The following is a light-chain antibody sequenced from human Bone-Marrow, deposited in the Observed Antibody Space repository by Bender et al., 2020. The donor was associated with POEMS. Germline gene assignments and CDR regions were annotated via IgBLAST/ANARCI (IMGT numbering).Light chain of an antibody. CDR3: CSYAGRDTLL. CDR2: DVG. CDR1: NSEVGDFNY. J-gene: IGLJ2*01. Sequence: QSALTQPRSVSGSPGQSVTISCTANNSEVGDFNYVSWYQQHPGRAPKVVIYDVGKWPSGVPDRFSGSKSGNTASLTISGLQAEDEAEYFCCSYAGRDTLLFGGGTTVTVL. V-gene: IGLV2-11*01.